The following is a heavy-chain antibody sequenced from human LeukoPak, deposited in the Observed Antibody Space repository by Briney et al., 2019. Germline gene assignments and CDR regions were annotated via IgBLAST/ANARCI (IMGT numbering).Heavy chain of an antibody. CDR3: ARGRWGITMVRGVINNWFDP. CDR1: GGTFSSYA. V-gene: IGHV1-69*05. CDR2: IIPIFGTA. Sequence: ASVKVSWKGSGGTFSSYAISWVRQAPGQGLEWMGGIIPIFGTANYAQKFQGRVTITTDESTSTAYMELSSLRSEDTAVYYCARGRWGITMVRGVINNWFDPWGQGTLVTVSS. D-gene: IGHD3-10*01. J-gene: IGHJ5*02.